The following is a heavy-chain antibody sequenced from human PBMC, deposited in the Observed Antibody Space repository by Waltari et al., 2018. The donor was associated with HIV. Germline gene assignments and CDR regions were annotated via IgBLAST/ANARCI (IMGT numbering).Heavy chain of an antibody. CDR1: GYKFTKFY. V-gene: IGHV1-69-2*01. J-gene: IGHJ4*02. CDR3: AAGQQF. D-gene: IGHD1-1*01. Sequence: EAQMVQSGAEVKKPGSTLRISCQTSGYKFTKFYIHWVQQAPGKGLEWMGLVDPANGEAVYAERFQGRLTISADTSTDTGYLYLTSLTSDDSGVYVCAAGQQFWGQGTLVTVSS. CDR2: VDPANGEA.